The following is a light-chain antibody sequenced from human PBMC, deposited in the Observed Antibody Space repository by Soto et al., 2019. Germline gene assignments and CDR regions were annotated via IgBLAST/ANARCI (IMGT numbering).Light chain of an antibody. J-gene: IGKJ4*01. CDR2: GAS. CDR3: QRYNDLPLT. CDR1: QGIGIT. V-gene: IGKV3-15*01. Sequence: IVMTQSPATLSVSPGERVTLSCRASQGIGITLAWYQQKPGQTPRLLIYGASTRATGIPARFSGSGSGTEFTLTIDSIQSEDSAVYYCQRYNDLPLTFGGGTKVEIK.